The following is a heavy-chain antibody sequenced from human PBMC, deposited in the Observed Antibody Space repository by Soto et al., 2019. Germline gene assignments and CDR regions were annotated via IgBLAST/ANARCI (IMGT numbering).Heavy chain of an antibody. CDR2: IDPSDSYT. J-gene: IGHJ4*02. CDR3: ARQRLAATRPRFLENFDY. Sequence: PGESQTISCKGPGCSFTSYWISWVRQMPGKGREWMGRIDPSDSYTNYSPSFQGHVTISADKSISTAYLQWSSLKASDTAMYYCARQRLAATRPRFLENFDYWGQGTLVTVSS. D-gene: IGHD2-15*01. V-gene: IGHV5-10-1*01. CDR1: GCSFTSYW.